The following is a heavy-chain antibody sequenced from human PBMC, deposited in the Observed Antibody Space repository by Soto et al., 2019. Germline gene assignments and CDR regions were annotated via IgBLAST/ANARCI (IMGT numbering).Heavy chain of an antibody. CDR3: TTDDGSYYDYVWGNNWFDP. J-gene: IGHJ5*02. D-gene: IGHD3-16*01. CDR1: GFTFSNAW. Sequence: EVQLVESGGGLVKPGGSLRLSCAASGFTFSNAWMNWVRQAPGKGLEWVGRIKSKTDGGITDYAAPVKGRFTISRDDSKNTLYLQMNSLKTEDTAVYYCTTDDGSYYDYVWGNNWFDPWGQGTLVTVSS. CDR2: IKSKTDGGIT. V-gene: IGHV3-15*07.